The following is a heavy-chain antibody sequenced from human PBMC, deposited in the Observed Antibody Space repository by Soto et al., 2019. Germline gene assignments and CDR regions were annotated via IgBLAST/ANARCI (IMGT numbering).Heavy chain of an antibody. D-gene: IGHD2-15*01. Sequence: SVKVSCKASGGTFSSYTISWVRQAPGQGLEWMGRIIPILGIANYAQKFQGRVTITADKSTSTAYMELSSLRSEDTAVYYCARMVAGSSYMDVWGKGTTVTVSS. CDR2: IIPILGIA. J-gene: IGHJ6*03. CDR1: GGTFSSYT. V-gene: IGHV1-69*02. CDR3: ARMVAGSSYMDV.